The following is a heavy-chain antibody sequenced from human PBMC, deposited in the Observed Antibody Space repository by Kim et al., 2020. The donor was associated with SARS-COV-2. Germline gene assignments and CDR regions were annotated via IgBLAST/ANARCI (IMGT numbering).Heavy chain of an antibody. CDR1: GFTFSSYA. V-gene: IGHV3-23*01. CDR3: AKDRGVTPYYDFWSGSLTGDYYYYYGMDV. J-gene: IGHJ6*02. D-gene: IGHD3-3*01. CDR2: ISGSGGST. Sequence: GGSLRLSCAASGFTFSSYAMSWVRQAPGKGLEWVSAISGSGGSTYYADSVKGRFTISRDNSKNTLYLQMNSLRAEDTAVYYCAKDRGVTPYYDFWSGSLTGDYYYYYGMDVWGQGTTVTVSS.